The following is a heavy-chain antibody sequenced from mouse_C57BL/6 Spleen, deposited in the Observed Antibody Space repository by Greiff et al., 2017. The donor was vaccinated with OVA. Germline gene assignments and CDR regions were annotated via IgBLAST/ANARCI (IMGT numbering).Heavy chain of an antibody. CDR1: GYTFTDYN. Sequence: EVQLQQSGPELVKPGASVKMSCKASGYTFTDYNMHWVKQSHGKSLEWIGYINPNNGGTSYNQKFKGKATLTVNKSSSTAYMELRSLTSEDSAVYYCATYDNDEGYYFDYWGQGTTLTVSS. CDR3: ATYDNDEGYYFDY. V-gene: IGHV1-22*01. CDR2: INPNNGGT. J-gene: IGHJ2*01. D-gene: IGHD2-4*01.